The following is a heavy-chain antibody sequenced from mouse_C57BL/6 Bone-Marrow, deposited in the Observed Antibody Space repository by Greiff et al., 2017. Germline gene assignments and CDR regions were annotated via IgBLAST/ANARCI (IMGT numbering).Heavy chain of an antibody. Sequence: QVQLKESGAELMKPGATVKLSCKATGYTFTGYWIEWVKQRPGHGLEWIGESLTGRGSTNYNGVFKGKATFTADTSSNAAYMPLSSLTTEDSAIYCCARSHPYCAMDYWGLGTSATVSS. V-gene: IGHV1-9*01. J-gene: IGHJ4*01. CDR2: SLTGRGST. CDR3: ARSHPYCAMDY. CDR1: GYTFTGYW.